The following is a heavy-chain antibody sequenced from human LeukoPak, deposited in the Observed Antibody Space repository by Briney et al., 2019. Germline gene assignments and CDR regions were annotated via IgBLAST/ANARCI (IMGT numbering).Heavy chain of an antibody. CDR1: GYSFTSYW. D-gene: IGHD3-3*01. V-gene: IGHV5-51*01. CDR3: ARLFPHDFWGGLDAFDI. CDR2: IYPGDSDT. J-gene: IGHJ3*02. Sequence: GESLKISCKGSGYSFTSYWIGWVRQMPGKGLEWMGIIYPGDSDTRYSPSFQGQVTISADKSISTAYLQWSSLKASDTAVYYCARLFPHDFWGGLDAFDIWGQGTMVTVSS.